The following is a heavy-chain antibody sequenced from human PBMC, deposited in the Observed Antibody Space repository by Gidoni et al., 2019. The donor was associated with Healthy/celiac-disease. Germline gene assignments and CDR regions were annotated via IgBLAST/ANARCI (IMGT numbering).Heavy chain of an antibody. D-gene: IGHD3-3*01. CDR1: GYTFTSYG. V-gene: IGHV1-18*01. CDR3: ARVIGVYDFWSGQITWGDYYYYMDV. J-gene: IGHJ6*03. CDR2: ISAYNGNT. Sequence: QVQLVQSGAEVTKPGASVKVSCKASGYTFTSYGIRWVRPAPGQGLEWMGWISAYNGNTNYAQKLQGRVTMTTDTSTSTAYMELRSLRSDDTAVYYCARVIGVYDFWSGQITWGDYYYYMDVWGKGTTVTVSS.